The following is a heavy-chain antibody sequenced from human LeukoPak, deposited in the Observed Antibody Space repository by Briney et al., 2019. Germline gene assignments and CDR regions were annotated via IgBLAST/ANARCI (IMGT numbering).Heavy chain of an antibody. J-gene: IGHJ4*02. D-gene: IGHD2-15*01. Sequence: GGSLRLSCAASGFTLSNSAMSWVRQAPGKGLEWVSAISRSGGSTFYADSVKGRFTISRDSSIDTLFLEMNSLRAEDTAVYFCAKELRPNDYWGEGTLVTVSS. CDR1: GFTLSNSA. CDR2: ISRSGGST. V-gene: IGHV3-23*01. CDR3: AKELRPNDY.